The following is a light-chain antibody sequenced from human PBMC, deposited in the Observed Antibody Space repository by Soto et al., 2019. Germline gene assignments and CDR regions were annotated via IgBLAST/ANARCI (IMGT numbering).Light chain of an antibody. CDR2: DVN. CDR3: SSYAGSNNFVL. V-gene: IGLV2-8*01. J-gene: IGLJ2*01. CDR1: SSDIGGYNY. Sequence: QSALTQPPSASGSPGQSVTISCTGTSSDIGGYNYVSWYQQHPGKAPKLMIYDVNKRPSGVPDRFSGSKSGNTASLTVSGLPAEDEADYYCSSYAGSNNFVLFGGGTKLTVL.